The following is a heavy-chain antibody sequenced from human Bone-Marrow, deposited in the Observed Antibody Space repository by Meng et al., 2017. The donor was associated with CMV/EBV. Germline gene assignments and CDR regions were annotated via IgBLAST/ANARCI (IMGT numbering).Heavy chain of an antibody. J-gene: IGHJ4*02. Sequence: ASVKVSCKASGYRFSDHYIHWVRQAPGQGLEWMGWMNAKSGETKYGEKFQGRVSMTRATSVTTAYMEMNGLRSDDTAVYYCARVNWAKKWSSSTYFDHWGQGTLVTVDS. CDR2: MNAKSGET. CDR1: GYRFSDHY. CDR3: ARVNWAKKWSSSTYFDH. V-gene: IGHV1-2*02. D-gene: IGHD6-6*01.